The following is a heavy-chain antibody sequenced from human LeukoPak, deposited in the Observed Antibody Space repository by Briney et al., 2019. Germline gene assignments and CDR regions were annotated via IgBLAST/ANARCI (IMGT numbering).Heavy chain of an antibody. CDR3: ARGLMGAGSSGAFDI. CDR1: GGSFSGYY. J-gene: IGHJ3*02. Sequence: SETLSLTCAVYGGSFSGYYWKWIRQPPGKGLEWIGEINHSGGTNYISSLKSRVTISIDTSKNQFSLKMSSVTAADTAVYYCARGLMGAGSSGAFDIWGQGTLVTVSS. D-gene: IGHD1-26*01. CDR2: INHSGGT. V-gene: IGHV4-34*01.